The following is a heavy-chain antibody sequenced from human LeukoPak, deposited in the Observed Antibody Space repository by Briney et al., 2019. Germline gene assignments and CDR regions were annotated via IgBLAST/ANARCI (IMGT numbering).Heavy chain of an antibody. D-gene: IGHD3-22*01. Sequence: GSLRLSCAASGFIFSTYYMNWVRQAPGKGLEWVSSISSSSYIYYADSMKGRFTISRDNAKNSLYLQMNSLRAEDTAVYFCAKDRHYYDSSASDLDAFDIWGQGTMVTVSS. V-gene: IGHV3-69-1*01. CDR2: ISSSSYI. CDR1: GFIFSTYY. CDR3: AKDRHYYDSSASDLDAFDI. J-gene: IGHJ3*02.